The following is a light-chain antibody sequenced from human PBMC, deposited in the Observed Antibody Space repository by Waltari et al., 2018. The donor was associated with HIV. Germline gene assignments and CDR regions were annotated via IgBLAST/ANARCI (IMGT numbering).Light chain of an antibody. CDR2: GAS. CDR3: QQYNNWPPGS. Sequence: EIVMTQSPATLSVSPGERDTLSCSASQSVSSNLAWYQQKPGQAPRLLIYGASTSATGIPARFSGSGSGTEFTLTISSLQSEDFAVYYCQQYNNWPPGSFGQGTKLEIK. CDR1: QSVSSN. J-gene: IGKJ2*04. V-gene: IGKV3-15*01.